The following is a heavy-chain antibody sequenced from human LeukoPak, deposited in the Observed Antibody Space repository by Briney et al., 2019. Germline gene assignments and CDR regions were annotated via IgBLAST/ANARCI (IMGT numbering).Heavy chain of an antibody. CDR2: IYYGGST. CDR3: ARALGYCSGGSCTRGYNWFDP. J-gene: IGHJ5*02. V-gene: IGHV4-39*01. CDR1: GGSISSSYYY. Sequence: PSETLSLTCTVSGGSISSSYYYWGWIRQPPGKGLEWLGSIYYGGSTYYNPSLKSRVTISVDTSMNQFSLKLSFVTTADTAVYYCARALGYCSGGSCTRGYNWFDPWGQGTLVTVPS. D-gene: IGHD2-15*01.